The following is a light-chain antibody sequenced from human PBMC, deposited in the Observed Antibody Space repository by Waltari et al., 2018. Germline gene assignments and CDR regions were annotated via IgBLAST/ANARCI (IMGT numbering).Light chain of an antibody. J-gene: IGLJ3*02. CDR1: VSNIESTT. CDR3: AGWDDSLNGPV. CDR2: GDN. V-gene: IGLV1-44*01. Sequence: QPVLTQPPSVSGTPGQRVPISCSGSVSNIESTTVNPYRQLPVTAPKLRIYGDNQRPSGVPDRFSGSKSGTSASLASSGLQSADEADYYCAGWDDSLNGPVFGGGTKLTVL.